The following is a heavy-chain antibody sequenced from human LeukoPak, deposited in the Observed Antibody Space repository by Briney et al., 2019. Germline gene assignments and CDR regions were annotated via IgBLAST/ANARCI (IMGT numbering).Heavy chain of an antibody. J-gene: IGHJ4*02. V-gene: IGHV3-30*02. Sequence: GGSLRLSCAASGFTFSSSGMHWVRQAPGKGLEWVAVIWYDGSNKYYADSVKGRFTISRDNSKNTLHLQMDSLRAEGTAVYYCAKGGGSGWKSWFDYWGQGALVTVSS. CDR2: IWYDGSNK. CDR1: GFTFSSSG. CDR3: AKGGGSGWKSWFDY. D-gene: IGHD6-19*01.